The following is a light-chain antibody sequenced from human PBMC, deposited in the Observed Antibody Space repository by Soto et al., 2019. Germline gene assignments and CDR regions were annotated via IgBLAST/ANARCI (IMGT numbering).Light chain of an antibody. CDR1: QSVFYSPTNQNY. J-gene: IGKJ2*01. Sequence: VVTQSPDSLAVSLGERATINCKSSQSVFYSPTNQNYLAWYQQKPGQPPKLLIYWASTRESGVPARFSGSGSGTDFTLTISSLQAEDVAVYYCQQEYTTPMYTFGQGTKLEIK. CDR3: QQEYTTPMYT. CDR2: WAS. V-gene: IGKV4-1*01.